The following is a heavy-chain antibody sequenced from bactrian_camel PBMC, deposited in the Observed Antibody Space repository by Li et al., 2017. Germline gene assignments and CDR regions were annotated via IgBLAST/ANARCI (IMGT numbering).Heavy chain of an antibody. V-gene: IGHV3-2*01. J-gene: IGHJ4*01. D-gene: IGHD2*01. CDR3: AAEGYGGSYIPY. CDR2: IYSRDDMT. Sequence: VQLVESGGGLVQPGESLRLSCAASGFIFRDHYMNWVRQAPGKGLEWVSTIYSRDDMTYYADSVKGRFTISKDNAKNTLYLQMNSLKPEDTAVYYCAAEGYGGSYIPYWGQGTQVTVS. CDR1: GFIFRDHY.